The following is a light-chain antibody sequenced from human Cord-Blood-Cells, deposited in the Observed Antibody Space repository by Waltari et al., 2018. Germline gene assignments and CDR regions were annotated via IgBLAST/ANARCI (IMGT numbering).Light chain of an antibody. CDR1: QSALYSSNNKNY. J-gene: IGKJ3*01. CDR3: QQYYSTPPEKIT. CDR2: WAS. Sequence: DIVMTQSPDSLAASLGERATIHCKSSQSALYSSNNKNYLAWYQQKPGQPPKLLIYWASTRESGVPDRFSGSGSGTDFTLTISSLQAEDVAVYYCQQYYSTPPEKITFGPGTKVDIK. V-gene: IGKV4-1*01.